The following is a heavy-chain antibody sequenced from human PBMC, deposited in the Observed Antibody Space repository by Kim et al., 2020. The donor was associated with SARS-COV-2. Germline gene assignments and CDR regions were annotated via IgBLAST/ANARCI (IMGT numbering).Heavy chain of an antibody. D-gene: IGHD6-19*01. J-gene: IGHJ4*02. Sequence: DSVKGRFTISRDTSKNRLYLQMSSLRVEDTAVYYCARDGGSGWSPSYYFDNWGQGTLVTVSS. V-gene: IGHV3-30*07. CDR3: ARDGGSGWSPSYYFDN.